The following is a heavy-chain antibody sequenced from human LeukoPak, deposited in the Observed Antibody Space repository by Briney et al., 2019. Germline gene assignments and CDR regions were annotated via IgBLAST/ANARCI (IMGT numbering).Heavy chain of an antibody. J-gene: IGHJ4*02. Sequence: GASVKVSCKAYGYTFTSHDIHWVRQATGQGLEWMGWMNPNSGDTGYAQKFQGRVIMTKNTSISTAYLELSSLRPEDTAVYYCARGNYDGYYFDYWGQGTLVTVSS. CDR1: GYTFTSHD. CDR3: ARGNYDGYYFDY. CDR2: MNPNSGDT. V-gene: IGHV1-8*01. D-gene: IGHD4-23*01.